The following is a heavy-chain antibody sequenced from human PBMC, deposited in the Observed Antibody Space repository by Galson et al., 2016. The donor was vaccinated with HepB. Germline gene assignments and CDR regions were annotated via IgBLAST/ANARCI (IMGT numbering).Heavy chain of an antibody. J-gene: IGHJ4*02. CDR2: ISYSGST. D-gene: IGHD6-6*01. CDR1: GASISSGGHY. CDR3: ARFVSSALRSDYCDY. Sequence: TLSLTCSVSGASISSGGHYWTWIRQHPGNGLEWIGYISYSGSTYYNPPLKSRLTISKDTSKNQFSLELTSVTVADTAVYYCARFVSSALRSDYCDYWGQGTLVTVSS. V-gene: IGHV4-31*03.